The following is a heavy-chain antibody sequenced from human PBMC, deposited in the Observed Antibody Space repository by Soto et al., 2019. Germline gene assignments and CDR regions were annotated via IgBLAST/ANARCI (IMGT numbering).Heavy chain of an antibody. CDR3: ARDRYVFWSGGINYYYYYGMDV. CDR1: GFTFSRYW. CDR2: IKQDGSEK. J-gene: IGHJ6*02. Sequence: GRSLRLSCAACGFTFSRYWMSWVRQAPGKGLEWVANIKQDGSEKYYVDSVKGRFTISRDNAKNSLYLQMNSLRAEDTAVYYCARDRYVFWSGGINYYYYYGMDVWGQGTTVTVSS. D-gene: IGHD3-3*01. V-gene: IGHV3-7*05.